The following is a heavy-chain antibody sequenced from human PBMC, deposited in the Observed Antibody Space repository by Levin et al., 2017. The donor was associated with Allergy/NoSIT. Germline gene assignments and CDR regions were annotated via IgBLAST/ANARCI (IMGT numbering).Heavy chain of an antibody. Sequence: NASETLSLTCTVSGGSISSGSYYWSWIRQPAGKGLEWIGRIYTSGSTNYNPSLKSRVTISVDTSKNQFSLKLSSVTAADTAVYYCARGQQWLVQAPRSHKWYAFDIWGQGTMVTVSS. V-gene: IGHV4-61*02. D-gene: IGHD6-19*01. CDR1: GGSISSGSYY. CDR3: ARGQQWLVQAPRSHKWYAFDI. J-gene: IGHJ3*02. CDR2: IYTSGST.